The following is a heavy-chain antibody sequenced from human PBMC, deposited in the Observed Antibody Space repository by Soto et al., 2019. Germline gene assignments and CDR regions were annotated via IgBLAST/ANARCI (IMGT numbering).Heavy chain of an antibody. V-gene: IGHV3-23*01. D-gene: IGHD3-3*01. Sequence: EVHLLESGGGLVQPGGSLRLSCSASEFTFRSYAMSWVRQAPGKGLEWVSGISGGGSDTYYSDSVRGRFTISRDNSKNTLYLQMNSLRVEDSAVYFCAKDDSLEWFFPLDAWGQGTLVTVSS. J-gene: IGHJ5*02. CDR1: EFTFRSYA. CDR2: ISGGGSDT. CDR3: AKDDSLEWFFPLDA.